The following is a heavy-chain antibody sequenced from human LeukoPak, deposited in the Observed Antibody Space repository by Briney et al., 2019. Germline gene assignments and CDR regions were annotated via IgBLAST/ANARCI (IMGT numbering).Heavy chain of an antibody. J-gene: IGHJ4*02. CDR3: AKTTTGYSSGRFPGWPVDY. CDR1: GFTFSSYA. CDR2: IFGSGGST. Sequence: GGSLRLSCAASGFTFSSYAMYWVRQAPGKGLEWVSGIFGSGGSTHYADSVKGWFTISRDNSKNTVYLQMNSLRAEDTAVYYCAKTTTGYSSGRFPGWPVDYWGRGTLVTVSS. D-gene: IGHD6-19*01. V-gene: IGHV3-23*01.